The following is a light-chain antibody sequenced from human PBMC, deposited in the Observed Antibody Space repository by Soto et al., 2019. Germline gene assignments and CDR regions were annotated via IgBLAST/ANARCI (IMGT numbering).Light chain of an antibody. CDR2: DVD. V-gene: IGLV2-11*01. CDR1: SSDVGGYNY. Sequence: QSALTQPRSVSRSPGQSVTISCTGTSSDVGGYNYVSWYQHHPGKAPKLMIYDVDKRPSGVPGRFSGSKSGNTASLTISGLQAEDEAAYYCCSYAGSYTFVFGNGTKVTVL. CDR3: CSYAGSYTFV. J-gene: IGLJ1*01.